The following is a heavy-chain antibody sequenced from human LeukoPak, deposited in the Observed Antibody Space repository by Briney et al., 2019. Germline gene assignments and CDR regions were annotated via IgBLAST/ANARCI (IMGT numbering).Heavy chain of an antibody. CDR1: GFTFSSYS. V-gene: IGHV3-21*01. CDR2: ISSSSSYI. J-gene: IGHJ4*02. D-gene: IGHD6-19*01. CDR3: ARGPSVGGRQY. Sequence: GGSLRLSCAASGFTFSSYSMNWVRQAPGKGLEWVSSISSSSSYIYYADSVKGRFIISRDNAKISLYLQMNSLRAEDTAVYYCARGPSVGGRQYWGQGTLVTVSS.